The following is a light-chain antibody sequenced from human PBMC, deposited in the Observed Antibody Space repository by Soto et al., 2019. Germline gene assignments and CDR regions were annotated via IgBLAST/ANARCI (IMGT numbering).Light chain of an antibody. CDR3: QQRSNWPVT. CDR2: DAS. J-gene: IGKJ1*01. CDR1: QSVSSY. Sequence: EIVLTQSPGTLSLSPGERATLSCRASQSVSSYLAWYQQKPGQAPRRLIYDASTRATGISARFSGSGSGTDFTLTISSLEPEDFAVYYCQQRSNWPVTFGQGTKVEVK. V-gene: IGKV3-11*01.